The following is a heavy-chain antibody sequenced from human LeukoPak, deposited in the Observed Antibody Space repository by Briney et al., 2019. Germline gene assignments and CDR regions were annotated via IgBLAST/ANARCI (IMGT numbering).Heavy chain of an antibody. CDR2: IYHSGST. D-gene: IGHD2-2*01. Sequence: PSETLSLTCAVSGGSISSSNWWRWVRQPPGKGLEWIGEIYHSGSTNYNPSLKSRVTISVDKSKNQFSLKLSSVTAADTAVYYCARDAYCSSTRCSWGGDYWGQGTLVTVSS. CDR3: ARDAYCSSTRCSWGGDY. J-gene: IGHJ4*02. CDR1: GGSISSSNW. V-gene: IGHV4-4*02.